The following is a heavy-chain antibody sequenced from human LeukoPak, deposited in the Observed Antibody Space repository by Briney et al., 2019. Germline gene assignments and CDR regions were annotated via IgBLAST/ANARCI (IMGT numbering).Heavy chain of an antibody. J-gene: IGHJ3*02. CDR3: AAGPPRGVDSSGYYGAFDI. V-gene: IGHV1-58*01. D-gene: IGHD3-22*01. CDR1: GFTFTSSA. CDR2: IVVGSGNT. Sequence: SVKVSCKASGFTFTSSAVQWVRQARGQRLEWIGWIVVGSGNTNYAQKFQERVTITRDMSTSTAYTELSSLRSEDTAVYYCAAGPPRGVDSSGYYGAFDIWGQGTMVTVSS.